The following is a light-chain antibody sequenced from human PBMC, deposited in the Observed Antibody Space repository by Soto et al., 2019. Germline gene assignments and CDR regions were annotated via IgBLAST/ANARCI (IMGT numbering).Light chain of an antibody. CDR3: AAWDDSLSGVV. V-gene: IGLV1-47*01. Sequence: QSVLTQPPSASGTPGQRVTISCSGSSSNIGSNFVYWYQQLPGTAPKLLIYRNSQLPSGVPDRFSGSKSGTSASLAISGLRSEDEADYYCAAWDDSLSGVVFGGGTQLTVL. CDR1: SSNIGSNF. J-gene: IGLJ3*02. CDR2: RNS.